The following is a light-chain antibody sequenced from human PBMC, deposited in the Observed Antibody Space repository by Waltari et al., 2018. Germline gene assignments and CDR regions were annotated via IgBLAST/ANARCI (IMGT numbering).Light chain of an antibody. V-gene: IGLV2-8*01. J-gene: IGLJ1*01. CDR1: SSDIGAYNY. Sequence: QSALTQPPSSSGSPGQSVPISCPATSSDIGAYNYVSWYQKHPGKAPKLMISEVSKRPSGVPDRFSGSKSGNTASLTVSGLQAEDEADYYCASYAGNNNFVFGSGTKVTVL. CDR2: EVS. CDR3: ASYAGNNNFV.